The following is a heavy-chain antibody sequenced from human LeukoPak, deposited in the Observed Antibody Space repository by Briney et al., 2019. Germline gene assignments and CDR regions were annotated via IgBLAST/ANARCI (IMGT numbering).Heavy chain of an antibody. D-gene: IGHD6-13*01. CDR2: IYSGGST. J-gene: IGHJ4*02. CDR1: GFTVSSNY. CDR3: AKVRRIAAAEDY. V-gene: IGHV3-53*01. Sequence: GGSLRLSWAASGFTVSSNYMSWVRQAPGKGLEWVSVIYSGGSTYYADSVKGRFTISRDNSKNTLYLQMNSLRAEDTAVYYCAKVRRIAAAEDYWGQGTLVTVSS.